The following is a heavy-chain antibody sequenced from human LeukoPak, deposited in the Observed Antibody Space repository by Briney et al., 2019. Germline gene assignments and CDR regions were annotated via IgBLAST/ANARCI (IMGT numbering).Heavy chain of an antibody. CDR3: VRLRRNSDRSGYYYFYNY. V-gene: IGHV3-21*01. J-gene: IGHJ4*02. Sequence: GGSLRLSCAAPGFTSSDYSINWVRPALGKGLECVSSLNPTSTSIYYADAVKGRFTISRDNAKSSLYLQMNSLRAEDTARYYCVRLRRNSDRSGYYYFYNYWGQGIQVTVSS. CDR1: GFTSSDYS. CDR2: LNPTSTSI. D-gene: IGHD3-22*01.